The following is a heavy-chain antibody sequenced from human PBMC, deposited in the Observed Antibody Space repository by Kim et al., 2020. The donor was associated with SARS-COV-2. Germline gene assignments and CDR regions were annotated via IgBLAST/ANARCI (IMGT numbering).Heavy chain of an antibody. CDR3: ARDYGDYPFDY. Sequence: PTYAQGFTGRFVFSLDTSVSTAYLQISSLKAEDTAVYYCARDYGDYPFDYWGQGTLVTVSS. D-gene: IGHD4-17*01. V-gene: IGHV7-4-1*02. J-gene: IGHJ4*02. CDR2: P.